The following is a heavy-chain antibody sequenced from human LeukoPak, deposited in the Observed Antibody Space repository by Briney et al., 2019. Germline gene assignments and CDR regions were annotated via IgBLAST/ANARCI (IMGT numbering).Heavy chain of an antibody. J-gene: IGHJ6*03. Sequence: PSETLSLTCTVSGGSISSYYWSWIRQPAGKGLEWIGRIYTSGSTNYNPSLKSRVTMSVDTSKNQFSLKLSSVTAADTAVYYCARAGIIAAAGTPLHYYYYYMDVWGKGTTVTVSS. V-gene: IGHV4-4*07. CDR1: GGSISSYY. D-gene: IGHD6-13*01. CDR3: ARAGIIAAAGTPLHYYYYYMDV. CDR2: IYTSGST.